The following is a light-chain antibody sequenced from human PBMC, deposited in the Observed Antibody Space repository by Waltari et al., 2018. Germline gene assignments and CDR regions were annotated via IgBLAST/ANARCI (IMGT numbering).Light chain of an antibody. CDR3: SSYTSTDVV. J-gene: IGLJ2*01. V-gene: IGLV2-14*01. CDR1: SSDVGGYNY. Sequence: QSALTQPASVSGSPGQSITISCTGTSSDVGGYNYVSWYQQHPGKAPKLMIYDVSNRPSGVSKRCSGSKSGNTASLTISGLQAEDEADYYCSSYTSTDVVFGGGTKLTVL. CDR2: DVS.